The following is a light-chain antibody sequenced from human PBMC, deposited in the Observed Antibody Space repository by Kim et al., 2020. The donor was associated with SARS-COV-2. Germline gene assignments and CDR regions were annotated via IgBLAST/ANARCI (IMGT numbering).Light chain of an antibody. J-gene: IGKJ1*01. Sequence: DIQMTQSPSSLSASVGDRVTITCRASQDITDDLGWYQQKPGESPKRLIYATSNLQSGVPSRFSGSGSGTEFTLTISSLQPEDFATYSCLQYSDFPWTFGQGTKVDIK. CDR1: QDITDD. CDR2: ATS. CDR3: LQYSDFPWT. V-gene: IGKV1-17*01.